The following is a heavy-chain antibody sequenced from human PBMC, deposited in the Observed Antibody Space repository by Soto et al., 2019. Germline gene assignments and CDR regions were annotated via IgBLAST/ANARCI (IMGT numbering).Heavy chain of an antibody. J-gene: IGHJ4*02. CDR1: GFTFSRYG. Sequence: EVQVLESGGGLVQPGGSLRLSCAASGFTFSRYGMNWVRQAPGKGLEWVSGGRSDGDTTYNADSVKGRFTVSRDNFKNTVDLQMNSLRVEDTAVYYCAKGKGVGATPDGANCWGQGTLVTVSS. V-gene: IGHV3-23*01. CDR2: GRSDGDTT. D-gene: IGHD1-26*01. CDR3: AKGKGVGATPDGANC.